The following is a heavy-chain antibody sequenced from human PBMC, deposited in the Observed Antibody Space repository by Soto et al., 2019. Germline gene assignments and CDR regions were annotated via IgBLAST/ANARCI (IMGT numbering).Heavy chain of an antibody. CDR2: ISASGGST. Sequence: EVQLLDSGGGLVQPGGSLRLSCVASGFTSSSCAMRWVRQAPGKGLEWVSGISASGGSTYYADSVKGRFTISRDNSKNTLYLQMNSLRAEDTAVYYWASPGLFTGRYCFHYWGQGTRVTVSS. V-gene: IGHV3-23*01. CDR3: ASPGLFTGRYCFHY. CDR1: GFTSSSCA. J-gene: IGHJ4*02. D-gene: IGHD2-8*02.